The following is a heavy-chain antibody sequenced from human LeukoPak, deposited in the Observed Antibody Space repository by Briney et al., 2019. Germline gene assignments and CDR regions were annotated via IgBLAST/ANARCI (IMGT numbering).Heavy chain of an antibody. CDR3: ARDQEGFDY. CDR1: GYTFTSNY. V-gene: IGHV1-46*01. Sequence: ASVKVSCKASGYTFTSNYIHWVRQAPGQGLEWMGMIYPRDGSTSYAQKFQGRVTVTRDTSTSTVHMELSGLRSEDMAVYYCARDQEGFDYWGQGTLVTVSP. CDR2: IYPRDGST. J-gene: IGHJ4*02.